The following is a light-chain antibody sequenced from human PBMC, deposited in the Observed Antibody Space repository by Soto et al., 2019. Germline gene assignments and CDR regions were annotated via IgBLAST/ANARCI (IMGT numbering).Light chain of an antibody. Sequence: QSVLTQPPSVSAAPGQKVSISCSGSSSNIGNNYVFWYHQLPGTAPKLLIYDNNKRTSGIPDRFSGSKSGTSATLGITGLQTGDEGDYYCGAWDDSLSAVIFGGGTQLTVL. CDR2: DNN. CDR3: GAWDDSLSAVI. V-gene: IGLV1-51*01. CDR1: SSNIGNNY. J-gene: IGLJ2*01.